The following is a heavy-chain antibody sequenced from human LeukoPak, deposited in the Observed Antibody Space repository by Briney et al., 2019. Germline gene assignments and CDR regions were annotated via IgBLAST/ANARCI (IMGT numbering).Heavy chain of an antibody. D-gene: IGHD3-10*01. Sequence: GGSLRLSCAASGFTFSSYNMNWVRQAPGKGLEWVSSISSGAGTIYYAESVKGRFTISRDDSKNTLYLQMNSLRVEDTALYYCAKDPGGSFDYWGQGTLVTVSS. CDR3: AKDPGGSFDY. CDR1: GFTFSSYN. V-gene: IGHV3-23*01. J-gene: IGHJ4*02. CDR2: ISSGAGTI.